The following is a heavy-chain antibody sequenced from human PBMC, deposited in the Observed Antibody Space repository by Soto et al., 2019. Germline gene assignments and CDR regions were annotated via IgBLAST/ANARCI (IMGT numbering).Heavy chain of an antibody. J-gene: IGHJ6*02. CDR2: INPSGGST. CDR3: ARDPIAVAGPYYYYGMDV. Sequence: ASVKVSFKASGYTFTSYYMHWVRQAPGQGLEWMGIINPSGGSTSYAQKFQGRVTMTRDTSTSTVYMELSSLRSEDTAVYYCARDPIAVAGPYYYYGMDVWGQGTTVTVSS. CDR1: GYTFTSYY. V-gene: IGHV1-46*01. D-gene: IGHD6-19*01.